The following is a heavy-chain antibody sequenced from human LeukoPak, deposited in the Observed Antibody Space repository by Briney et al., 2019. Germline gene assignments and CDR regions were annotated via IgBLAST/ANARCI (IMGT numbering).Heavy chain of an antibody. D-gene: IGHD6-13*01. Sequence: SETLSLTCAVSGGSISSSNWWGWVRQPPGKGLEWIGEIYHSGSTNYNPSLKSRVTISVDKSKNQFSLKLSSVTAADTAVYYCARATAAAGTKCFDYWGQGILVSVS. CDR1: GGSISSSNW. CDR2: IYHSGST. J-gene: IGHJ4*02. V-gene: IGHV4-4*02. CDR3: ARATAAAGTKCFDY.